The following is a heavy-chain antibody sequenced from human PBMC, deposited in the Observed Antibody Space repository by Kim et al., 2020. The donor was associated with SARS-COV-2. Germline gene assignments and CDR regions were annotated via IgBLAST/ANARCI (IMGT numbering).Heavy chain of an antibody. CDR1: GGSFSGYY. J-gene: IGHJ4*02. CDR3: ARGRRITFGGVMPGY. D-gene: IGHD3-16*01. Sequence: SETLSLTCAVYGGSFSGYYWSWIRQPPGKGLEWIGEINHSGSTNYNPSLKSRVTISVDTSKNQFSLKLSSVTAADTAVYYCARGRRITFGGVMPGYWGQGTLVTVSS. CDR2: INHSGST. V-gene: IGHV4-34*01.